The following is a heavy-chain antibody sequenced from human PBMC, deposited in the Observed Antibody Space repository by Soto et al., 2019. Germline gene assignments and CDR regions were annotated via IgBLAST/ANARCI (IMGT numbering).Heavy chain of an antibody. V-gene: IGHV1-18*01. D-gene: IGHD5-12*01. J-gene: IGHJ6*02. CDR2: ISAYNGNT. CDR1: GYTFTRYG. Sequence: ASVKVSCKASGYTFTRYGISWVRQAPGQGLEWMGWISAYNGNTNYSQKFQGRVTITRDTSASTAYMELSSLRSEDTAVYYCARRMATIVYYYYGMDVWGQGTTVTVSS. CDR3: ARRMATIVYYYYGMDV.